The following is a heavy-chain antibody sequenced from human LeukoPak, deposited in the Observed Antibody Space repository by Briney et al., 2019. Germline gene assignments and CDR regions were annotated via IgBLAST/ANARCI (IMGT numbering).Heavy chain of an antibody. V-gene: IGHV3-74*01. CDR1: GFTFSSYA. Sequence: GGSLRLSCAASGFTFSSYAMHWVRQAPGKGLVWVSRINTDGSSTSYADSVKGRFTISRDNAKNTLYLQMNSLRAEDTAVYYCAGDPGLWTGGHFDYWGQGTLVTVSS. J-gene: IGHJ4*02. D-gene: IGHD3/OR15-3a*01. CDR2: INTDGSST. CDR3: AGDPGLWTGGHFDY.